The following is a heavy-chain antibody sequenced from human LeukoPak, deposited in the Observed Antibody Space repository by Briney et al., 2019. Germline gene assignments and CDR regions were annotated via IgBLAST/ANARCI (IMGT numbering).Heavy chain of an antibody. D-gene: IGHD5-24*01. CDR2: IIPIFGTA. J-gene: IGHJ4*02. CDR1: GGTFSSYA. Sequence: GASVKVSCKASGGTFSSYAISWVRQARGQGLEWMGGIIPIFGTANYAQKFQGRVTSTADESTSTAYMELSSLRSEDTAVYYCAREARGRDGYNPDYWGQGTLVTVSS. CDR3: AREARGRDGYNPDY. V-gene: IGHV1-69*01.